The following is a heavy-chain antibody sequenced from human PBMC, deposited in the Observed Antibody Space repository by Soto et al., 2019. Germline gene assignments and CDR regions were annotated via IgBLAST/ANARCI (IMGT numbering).Heavy chain of an antibody. Sequence: SQTLSLTCAISGDSVSSNSAAWNWIRQSPSRGLEWLGRTYYRCKCYNDYAISVKSRMIINPDTSKNQFSLQLNSVTPEDTAVYYCVRDYYGSGSTNWFDPWGQGTLVTVSS. CDR2: TYYRCKCYN. CDR3: VRDYYGSGSTNWFDP. V-gene: IGHV6-1*01. J-gene: IGHJ5*02. D-gene: IGHD3-10*01. CDR1: GDSVSSNSAA.